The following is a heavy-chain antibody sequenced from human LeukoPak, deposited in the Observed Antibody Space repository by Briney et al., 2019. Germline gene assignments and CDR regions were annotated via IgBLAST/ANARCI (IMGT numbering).Heavy chain of an antibody. D-gene: IGHD3-22*01. CDR3: AREYLPLYYNYYDSSGYYHYFDY. CDR2: INPNSGGT. J-gene: IGHJ4*02. Sequence: ASVKVSCKASGYTFTGYYMHWVRQAPGQGLEWMGWINPNSGGTNYAQKFQGRVTMTRDTSISTAYMELSRLRSDDTAVYYCAREYLPLYYNYYDSSGYYHYFDYWGQGTLVTVSS. CDR1: GYTFTGYY. V-gene: IGHV1-2*02.